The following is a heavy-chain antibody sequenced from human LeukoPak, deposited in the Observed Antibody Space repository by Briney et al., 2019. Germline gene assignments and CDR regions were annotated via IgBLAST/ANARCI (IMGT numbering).Heavy chain of an antibody. Sequence: PSETLSLTCTVSGGSISSGGYYWSWIRQPAGKGLEWIGHIYTSGSTNYNPSLKSRVTISVDTSKNQFSLKLSSVSAADTAVYYCARTPGIAALYHFDYWGQGTLVTVSS. V-gene: IGHV4-61*09. J-gene: IGHJ4*02. D-gene: IGHD6-13*01. CDR1: GGSISSGGYY. CDR2: IYTSGST. CDR3: ARTPGIAALYHFDY.